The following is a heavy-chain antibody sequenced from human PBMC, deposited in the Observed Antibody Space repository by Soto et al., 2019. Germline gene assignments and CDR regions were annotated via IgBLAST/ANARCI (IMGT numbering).Heavy chain of an antibody. J-gene: IGHJ3*02. Sequence: PGESLMISWKGSGYSFTNYWIGWVRQMPGKGMEWMGILYPGDSDTRYSPSFQGQVTISADKSISTAYLQWSSLKASDTAVYYCSRHDDGPRAFDIWGQGTMVTGS. D-gene: IGHD3-3*01. CDR3: SRHDDGPRAFDI. CDR1: GYSFTNYW. V-gene: IGHV5-51*01. CDR2: LYPGDSDT.